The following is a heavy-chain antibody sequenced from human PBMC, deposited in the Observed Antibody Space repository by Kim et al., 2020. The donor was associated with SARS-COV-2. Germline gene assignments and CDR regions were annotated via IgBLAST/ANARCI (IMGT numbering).Heavy chain of an antibody. D-gene: IGHD3-10*01. Sequence: GGSLRLSCAASGFIFSSYGMSWVSQAPGKGLDWVAALTDSGGTTHYADSVKGRFTISRDNPNNILYLQMSSLRVEDTAVYYCAKHWGSGTYYNFLDYWGQGTLVTVSS. V-gene: IGHV3-23*01. J-gene: IGHJ4*02. CDR2: LTDSGGTT. CDR1: GFIFSSYG. CDR3: AKHWGSGTYYNFLDY.